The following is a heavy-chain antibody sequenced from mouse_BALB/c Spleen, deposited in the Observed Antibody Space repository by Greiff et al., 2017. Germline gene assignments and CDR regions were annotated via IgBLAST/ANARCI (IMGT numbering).Heavy chain of an antibody. V-gene: IGHV5-4*02. CDR1: GFTFSDYY. CDR3: ARVYGYDGEGAMDY. Sequence: DVMLVESGGGLVKPGGSLKLSCAASGFTFSDYYMYWVRQTPEKRLEWVATISDGGSYTYYPDSVKGRFTISRDNAKNNLYLQMSSLKSEDTAMYYCARVYGYDGEGAMDYWGQGTSVTVSS. J-gene: IGHJ4*01. CDR2: ISDGGSYT. D-gene: IGHD2-2*01.